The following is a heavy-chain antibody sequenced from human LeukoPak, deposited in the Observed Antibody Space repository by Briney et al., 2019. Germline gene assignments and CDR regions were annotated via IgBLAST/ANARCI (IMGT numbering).Heavy chain of an antibody. J-gene: IGHJ4*02. CDR3: ARHPRRGIVGATQYYFDY. Sequence: GGSLRLSCEVSGFTSSNNAMTWVRQAPGKGLEWVSAISGSGGSTYYADSVKGRFTISRDNAKNSLYLQMNSLRAEDTAVYYCARHPRRGIVGATQYYFDYWGQGTLVTVSS. CDR2: ISGSGGST. CDR1: GFTSSNNA. V-gene: IGHV3-23*01. D-gene: IGHD1-26*01.